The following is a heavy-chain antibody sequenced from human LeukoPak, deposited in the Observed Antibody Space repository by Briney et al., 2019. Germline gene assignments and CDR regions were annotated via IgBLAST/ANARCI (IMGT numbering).Heavy chain of an antibody. J-gene: IGHJ4*02. D-gene: IGHD4/OR15-4a*01. CDR1: AYTFTRYH. V-gene: IGHV1-46*01. CDR2: INPSGDST. CDR3: ARDGSNYNVDY. Sequence: ASVKVSCKSSAYTFTRYHMHWVRQAPGQGLEWVGIINPSGDSTSHAQKFRGRVTLTRDTSTSTVYMELSSLRSEDTAIYYCARDGSNYNVDYWGQGTLVTVSS.